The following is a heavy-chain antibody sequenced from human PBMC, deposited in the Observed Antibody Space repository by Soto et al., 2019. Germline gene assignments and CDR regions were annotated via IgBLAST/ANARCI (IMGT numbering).Heavy chain of an antibody. CDR2: INAGNGNT. Sequence: ASVKVSCKASGYTFTSYAMHWVRQAPGQRLEWMGWINAGNGNTKYSQKFQGRVTITRDTSASTAYMELSSLRSEDTAVYYCAREAYSSGWYGGPYYYGMDVWGQGTTVTVSS. CDR3: AREAYSSGWYGGPYYYGMDV. J-gene: IGHJ6*02. CDR1: GYTFTSYA. V-gene: IGHV1-3*01. D-gene: IGHD6-19*01.